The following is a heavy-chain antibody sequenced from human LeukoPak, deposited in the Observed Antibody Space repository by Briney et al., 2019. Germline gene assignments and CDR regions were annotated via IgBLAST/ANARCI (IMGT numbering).Heavy chain of an antibody. D-gene: IGHD6-19*01. Sequence: PSETLSLTCTVSGGSISSSSYYWGWIRQPPGKGLEWIGSIYYSGSTYYNPSLKSRVTISVDTSKNQFSLKLSPVTAADTAVYYCARPNYSGWPFDYWGQGTLVTVSS. V-gene: IGHV4-39*01. CDR1: GGSISSSSYY. CDR3: ARPNYSGWPFDY. CDR2: IYYSGST. J-gene: IGHJ4*02.